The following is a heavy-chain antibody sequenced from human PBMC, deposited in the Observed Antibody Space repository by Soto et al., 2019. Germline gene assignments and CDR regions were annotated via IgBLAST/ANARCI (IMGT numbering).Heavy chain of an antibody. CDR1: GDSVSGNSAT. Sequence: SQTLSLTCAISGDSVSGNSATWDGIRQSPSRGLEWLGRTYYRSKWYNDYAVSVKSRITINPDTSNNQLSLQLNSVTPDDTAVYYCARLIGNSWLDSWGQGTLVTVSS. CDR3: ARLIGNSWLDS. J-gene: IGHJ5*01. D-gene: IGHD3-16*01. V-gene: IGHV6-1*01. CDR2: TYYRSKWYN.